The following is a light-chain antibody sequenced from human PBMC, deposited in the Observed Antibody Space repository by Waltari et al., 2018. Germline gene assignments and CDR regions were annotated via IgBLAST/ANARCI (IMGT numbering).Light chain of an antibody. CDR1: QSLVHSDGNTH. V-gene: IGKV2-30*02. CDR3: MQGTHWPYT. J-gene: IGKJ2*01. CDR2: RVS. Sequence: DVVMTQSPLSLSVTLGHAASISCKSSQSLVHSDGNTHLNWFQQRPGQSPRRLIYRVSNRDSGVPDRFSGSGSGTDFTLKINKVEAEDVGIYYCMQGTHWPYTFGQGTKLDIK.